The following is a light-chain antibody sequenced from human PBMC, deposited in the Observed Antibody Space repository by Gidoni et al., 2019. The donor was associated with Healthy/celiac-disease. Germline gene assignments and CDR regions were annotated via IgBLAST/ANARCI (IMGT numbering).Light chain of an antibody. Sequence: QSVLTQPTSASGTPGQRVTISCSGSSSNIGSNTVNWYQQLPGTAPKLLIYSNNQRPSGVPDRFSGSKSGTSASLAISGLQSEDEADYYCAAWDDSLNGPLVFGTGTKVTVL. CDR1: SSNIGSNT. CDR3: AAWDDSLNGPLV. J-gene: IGLJ1*01. V-gene: IGLV1-44*01. CDR2: SNN.